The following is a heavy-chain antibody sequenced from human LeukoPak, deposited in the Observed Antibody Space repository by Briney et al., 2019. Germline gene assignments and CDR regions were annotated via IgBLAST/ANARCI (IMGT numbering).Heavy chain of an antibody. CDR1: GFTFSSYS. Sequence: GGSLRLSCAASGFTFSSYSMNWVRQAPGEGLEWVSSISSSSSYIYYADSVKGRFTISRDNAKNTLYLQMNSLRADDTAVYYCARESSPGYSYGYPLAYWGQGTLVTVSS. CDR3: ARESSPGYSYGYPLAY. J-gene: IGHJ4*02. V-gene: IGHV3-21*01. D-gene: IGHD5-18*01. CDR2: ISSSSSYI.